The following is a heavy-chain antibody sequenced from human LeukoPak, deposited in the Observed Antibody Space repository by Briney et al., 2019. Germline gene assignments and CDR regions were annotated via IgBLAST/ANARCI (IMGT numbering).Heavy chain of an antibody. CDR3: AHQYSSIWSVGDS. V-gene: IGHV3-23*01. CDR1: GVTVSGAA. D-gene: IGHD6-13*01. CDR2: ISGGSDST. Sequence: GRSLRLSCTASGVTVSGAAMSWVRQAPRQGLESVSAISGGSDSTYYADSVKGRFTISRDTSKNTLYLQMNSLRAEDTAVYCCAHQYSSIWSVGDSWGQGTLVTVSS. J-gene: IGHJ4*02.